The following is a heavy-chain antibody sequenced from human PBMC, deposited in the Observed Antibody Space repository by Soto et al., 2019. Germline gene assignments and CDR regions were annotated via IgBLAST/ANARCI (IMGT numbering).Heavy chain of an antibody. CDR1: GFTFSSYA. D-gene: IGHD3-22*01. CDR2: ISGSGGST. J-gene: IGHJ4*02. Sequence: PGGSLRLSCAASGFTFSSYAMSWVRQAPGKGLEWVSAISGSGGSTYYADSVKGRFTISRDNSKNTLYLQMNSLRAEDTAVYYCKVAMIVVVISFDYWGQGTLVTVSS. CDR3: KVAMIVVVISFDY. V-gene: IGHV3-23*01.